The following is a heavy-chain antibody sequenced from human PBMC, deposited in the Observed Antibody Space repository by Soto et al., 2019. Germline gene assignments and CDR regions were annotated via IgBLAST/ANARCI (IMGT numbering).Heavy chain of an antibody. D-gene: IGHD6-19*01. CDR3: AKQPVAGHHWFDP. Sequence: GSLRVSCAASVFTFRIYDMTWVRQAPGKGLEWVSTIDNGGTTFYADSVKGRFTISRDNAKNTLYLQMNGLRVEDTAAYYGAKQPVAGHHWFDPWGQGALVTVSS. V-gene: IGHV3-23*01. CDR1: VFTFRIYD. CDR2: IDNGGTT. J-gene: IGHJ5*01.